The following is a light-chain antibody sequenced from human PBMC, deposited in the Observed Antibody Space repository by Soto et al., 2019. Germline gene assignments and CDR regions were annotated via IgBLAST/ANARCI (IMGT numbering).Light chain of an antibody. Sequence: EIVLTQSPGTLSVSPGERVTLSCRASQSVNSNYLAWYQQRPGQAPRLLIFGASYRATGIPDRFSGSGSGTDFTLTFSRLEPEDFAVYYCQQYSSSPPEFTFGPGTRVDSK. CDR1: QSVNSNY. V-gene: IGKV3-20*01. CDR2: GAS. J-gene: IGKJ3*01. CDR3: QQYSSSPPEFT.